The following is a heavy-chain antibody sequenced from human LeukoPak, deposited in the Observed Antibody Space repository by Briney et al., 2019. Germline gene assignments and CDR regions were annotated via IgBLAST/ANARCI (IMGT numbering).Heavy chain of an antibody. D-gene: IGHD3-3*01. CDR2: KQNDGSTT. CDR1: GFTFSSYG. CDR3: GREQSAYYVHAYDP. J-gene: IGHJ5*02. Sequence: GGSLRLSCAASGFTFSSYGMHWVRQAPGKGLEWVAFKQNDGSTTFYAESVKGRFTISRDNSKNTLFLQMNSLRTDDTAVYYCGREQSAYYVHAYDPWGQGTLVTVSS. V-gene: IGHV3-30*02.